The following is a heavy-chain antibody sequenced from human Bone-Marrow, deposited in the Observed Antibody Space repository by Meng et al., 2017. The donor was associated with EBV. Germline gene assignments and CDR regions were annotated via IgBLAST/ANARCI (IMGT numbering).Heavy chain of an antibody. J-gene: IGHJ5*02. V-gene: IGHV4-59*01. CDR1: GGSISSYY. Sequence: QVKRQELGPGLVKPSATLSLTCTVSGGSISSYYWSWIRQPPGKGLEWIGYIYYSGSTNYNPSLKSRVNMSVDTSKNQFSLKLSSVTAADTAVYYCARSAHTEGWFDPWGQGTLVTVSS. CDR2: IYYSGST. CDR3: ARSAHTEGWFDP.